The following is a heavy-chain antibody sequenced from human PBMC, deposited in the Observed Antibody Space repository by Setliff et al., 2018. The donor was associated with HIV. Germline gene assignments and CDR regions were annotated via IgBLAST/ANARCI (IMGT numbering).Heavy chain of an antibody. CDR3: ARHRDPPGSSWIFYYYYMDL. D-gene: IGHD6-13*01. V-gene: IGHV4-39*01. Sequence: SETLSLTCTVSGGSISSVSYYWTWIRQPAGKGLEWIGSVYDSGSTSYNPSLSSRLTISVDTSKNQVSLRLSSATAADTGIYYCARHRDPPGSSWIFYYYYMDLWGGGTTVTVSS. CDR1: GGSISSVSYY. J-gene: IGHJ6*03. CDR2: VYDSGST.